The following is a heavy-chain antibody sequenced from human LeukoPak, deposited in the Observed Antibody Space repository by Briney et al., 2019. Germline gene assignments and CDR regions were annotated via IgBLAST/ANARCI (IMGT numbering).Heavy chain of an antibody. CDR1: GFTVSSNY. Sequence: PGGSLRLSCAASGFTVSSNYMSWVRQAPGKGREWVSVIYSGGSTYYADSVKGRFTISRDNSKNTLYLQMTSLRAEDTAVYYCARDQIITGTNGYMDVWGKGTTVTVSS. CDR2: IYSGGST. J-gene: IGHJ6*03. D-gene: IGHD1-7*01. CDR3: ARDQIITGTNGYMDV. V-gene: IGHV3-66*02.